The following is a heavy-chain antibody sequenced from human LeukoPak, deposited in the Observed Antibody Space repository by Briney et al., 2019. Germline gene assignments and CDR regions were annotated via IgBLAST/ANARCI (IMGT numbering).Heavy chain of an antibody. CDR3: ARHMGGGLDY. V-gene: IGHV4-39*01. CDR1: NGSISSSIYY. D-gene: IGHD3-10*01. CDR2: IYYSGTT. Sequence: PSETLSLTCTVSNGSISSSIYYWGWIRQPPEKGLEWIGTIYYSGTTYYNSSLKSRVTLSVDTSKNRFSLKLSSVTVADTAVYYCARHMGGGLDYWGQGTLVTVSS. J-gene: IGHJ4*02.